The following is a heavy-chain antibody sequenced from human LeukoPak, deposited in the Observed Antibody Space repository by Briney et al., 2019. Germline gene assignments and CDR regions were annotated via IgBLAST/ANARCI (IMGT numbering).Heavy chain of an antibody. CDR2: ISGSGHRT. D-gene: IGHD3-16*01. J-gene: IGHJ4*02. CDR3: AKDWGEYFDYVWGSFTSFDS. Sequence: GGSLRLSCAVSGFTFTNSWMSWVRQAPGKGLEWVSGISGSGHRTYYADSVKGRFTISRDNSKSTLYLQMNSLRAEDTAVYYCAKDWGEYFDYVWGSFTSFDSWGQGTLVTVSS. V-gene: IGHV3-23*01. CDR1: GFTFTNSW.